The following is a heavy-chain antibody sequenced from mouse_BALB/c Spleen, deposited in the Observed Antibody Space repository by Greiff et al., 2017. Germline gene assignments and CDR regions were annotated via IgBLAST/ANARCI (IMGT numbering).Heavy chain of an antibody. Sequence: EVQGVESGGGLVQPGGSLKLSCAASGFTFSSYTMSWVRQTPEKRLEWVAYISNGGGSTYYPDTVKGRFTISRDNAKNTLYLQMSSLKSEDTAMYYCARQATAAWFAYWGQGTLVTVSA. D-gene: IGHD1-2*01. CDR1: GFTFSSYT. V-gene: IGHV5-12-2*01. CDR2: ISNGGGST. J-gene: IGHJ3*01. CDR3: ARQATAAWFAY.